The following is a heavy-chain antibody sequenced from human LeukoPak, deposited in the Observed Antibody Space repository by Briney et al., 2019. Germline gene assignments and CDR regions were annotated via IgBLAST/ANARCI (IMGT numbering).Heavy chain of an antibody. CDR2: VYDNDIS. V-gene: IGHV4-59*01. CDR3: ARGLVLATDDAFDI. J-gene: IGHJ3*02. CDR1: GASIRSYF. Sequence: KCSETLSLTCSVSGASIRSYFWSWIGQSPGKGLEWIGYVYDNDISNFNPSLESRVTILVDRSKSQFSLKLRSVTAADTAVYYCARGLVLATDDAFDIWGPGTMVTVSS. D-gene: IGHD5-12*01.